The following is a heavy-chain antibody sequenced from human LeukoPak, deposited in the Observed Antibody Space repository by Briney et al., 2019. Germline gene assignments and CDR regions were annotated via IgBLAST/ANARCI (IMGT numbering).Heavy chain of an antibody. J-gene: IGHJ3*02. CDR3: ARGLTIFGVVIIYDAFDI. D-gene: IGHD3-3*01. V-gene: IGHV4-59*08. Sequence: PSETLSLTCTVSGGSISSYYWSWIRQPPGKGLEWIGYIYYSGSTNYNPSLKSRVTISVDTSKNQFSLKLSSVTAADTAVYYCARGLTIFGVVIIYDAFDIWGQGTMVTVSS. CDR1: GGSISSYY. CDR2: IYYSGST.